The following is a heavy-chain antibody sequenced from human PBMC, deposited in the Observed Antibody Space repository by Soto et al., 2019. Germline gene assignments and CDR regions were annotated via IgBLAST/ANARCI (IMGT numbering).Heavy chain of an antibody. CDR1: GYTFTSYY. Sequence: VKVSCKASGYTFTSYYMHWVRQAPGQGLEWMGIINPSGGSTSYAQKFQGRVTMTRDTSTSTVYMELSSLRAEDTALYYCTKDKHWYGMDVWGQGTTVTVSS. CDR3: TKDKHWYGMDV. CDR2: INPSGGST. V-gene: IGHV1-46*01. D-gene: IGHD1-1*01. J-gene: IGHJ6*02.